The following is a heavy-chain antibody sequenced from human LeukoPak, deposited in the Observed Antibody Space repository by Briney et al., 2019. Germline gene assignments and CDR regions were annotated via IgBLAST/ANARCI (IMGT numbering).Heavy chain of an antibody. D-gene: IGHD6-19*01. V-gene: IGHV3-7*04. CDR3: ARAEVAVPGGAS. Sequence: GGSLRLSCAASGFTFNSYWMSWVRQAPGKGLEWVANIKPDGSEGNYVDSVKGRFIISRDNAKKSLYLQMNSLGAEDTATYYCARAEVAVPGGASWGQGTLVTVSS. CDR1: GFTFNSYW. CDR2: IKPDGSEG. J-gene: IGHJ5*02.